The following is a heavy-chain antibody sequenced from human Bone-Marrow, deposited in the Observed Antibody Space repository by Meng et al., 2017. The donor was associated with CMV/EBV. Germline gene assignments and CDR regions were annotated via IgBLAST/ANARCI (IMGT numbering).Heavy chain of an antibody. D-gene: IGHD5-18*01. V-gene: IGHV3-30*02. CDR1: GFTFRSYG. Sequence: GESLKISCAASGFTFRSYGMHWVRQAPGKGLEWVAFIRYDGSNKYYADSVKGRFTISRDNSKNTLYLQMNSLRAEDTAVYYCAKDGGYSYVSYYYYYGMDVWGQGTTVTVSS. CDR3: AKDGGYSYVSYYYYYGMDV. J-gene: IGHJ6*02. CDR2: IRYDGSNK.